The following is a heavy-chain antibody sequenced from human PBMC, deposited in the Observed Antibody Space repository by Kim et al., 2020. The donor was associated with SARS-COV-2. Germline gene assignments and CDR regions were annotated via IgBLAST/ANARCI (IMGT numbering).Heavy chain of an antibody. V-gene: IGHV3-66*01. J-gene: IGHJ4*02. D-gene: IGHD3-22*01. CDR3: ARARPLYYDNSGYYKAHYFDY. Sequence: GGSLRLSCAASGFTVSSNYMSWVRQAPGKGLEWVSVLYSGGSTYYADSVKGRFTISRDNSKNTLYLQMNSLRAEDTAVYYCARARPLYYDNSGYYKAHYFDYWGQGTLVTVSS. CDR2: LYSGGST. CDR1: GFTVSSNY.